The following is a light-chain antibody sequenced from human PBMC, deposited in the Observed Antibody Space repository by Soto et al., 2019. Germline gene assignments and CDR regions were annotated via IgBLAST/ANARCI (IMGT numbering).Light chain of an antibody. CDR1: SSDVGFYDY. J-gene: IGLJ1*01. V-gene: IGLV2-8*01. Sequence: QSVLTQPPSASGSPGQSVTISCTGTSSDVGFYDYVSWYQQHPGKAPKLIIYEVTKRPSGVPDRFSGSKSGNTASLTVSGLQAEDEADYYCSSYAGSTPYVFGTGTKLTVL. CDR3: SSYAGSTPYV. CDR2: EVT.